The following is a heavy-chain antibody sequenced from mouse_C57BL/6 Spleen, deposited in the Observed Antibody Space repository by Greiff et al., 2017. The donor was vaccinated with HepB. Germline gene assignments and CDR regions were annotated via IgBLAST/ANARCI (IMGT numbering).Heavy chain of an antibody. J-gene: IGHJ3*01. V-gene: IGHV5-16*01. Sequence: EVKLVESEGGLVQPGSSMKLSCTASGFTFSDYYMAWVRQVPEKGLEWVANINYDGSSTYYLDSLKSRFIISRHNAKNILYLQMSSLKSEDTATYYCAREDDGSSFAYWGQGTLVTVSA. D-gene: IGHD2-3*01. CDR2: INYDGSST. CDR1: GFTFSDYY. CDR3: AREDDGSSFAY.